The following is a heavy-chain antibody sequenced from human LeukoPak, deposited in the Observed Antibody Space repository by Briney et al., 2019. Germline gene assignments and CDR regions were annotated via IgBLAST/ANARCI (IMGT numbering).Heavy chain of an antibody. Sequence: KTGGSLRLSCAASGFTFSSYSMNWVRQAPGKGLEWVSSISSSSSYIYYADSVKGRFTISRDNAKNSLYLQMNSLRAEDTAVYYCAKDLEEYPGIAVAGGDYWGQGTLVTVSS. CDR1: GFTFSSYS. CDR2: ISSSSSYI. CDR3: AKDLEEYPGIAVAGGDY. J-gene: IGHJ4*02. V-gene: IGHV3-21*04. D-gene: IGHD6-19*01.